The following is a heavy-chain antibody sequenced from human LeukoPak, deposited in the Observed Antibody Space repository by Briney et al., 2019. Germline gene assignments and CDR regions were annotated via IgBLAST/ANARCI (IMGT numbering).Heavy chain of an antibody. CDR1: GGSISSGGYY. Sequence: PSETLSLTCTVSGGSISSGGYYWSWIRQHPGKGLEWIGYIHYSGSTYYNPSLKSRVTISVDTSKNQFSLKLSSVTAADTAVYYCARVRPHYYYYGMDVWGQGTTVTVSS. CDR3: ARVRPHYYYYGMDV. CDR2: IHYSGST. V-gene: IGHV4-31*03. J-gene: IGHJ6*02. D-gene: IGHD3-10*01.